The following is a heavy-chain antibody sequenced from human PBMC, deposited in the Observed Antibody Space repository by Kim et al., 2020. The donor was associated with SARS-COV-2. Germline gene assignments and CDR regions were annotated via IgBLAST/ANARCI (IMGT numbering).Heavy chain of an antibody. CDR1: GYTFSDYA. V-gene: IGHV3-23*01. CDR3: AKRGYSTTWNFDY. D-gene: IGHD2-8*01. CDR2: ISGSGRDT. Sequence: GGSLRLSCGASGYTFSDYAMTWVRQAPGKGLEWVSAISGSGRDTYYADSVKGRFTISRDDSKSTLYLQMNSLRAEDTAVYYCAKRGYSTTWNFDYWGQGTLVTVSS. J-gene: IGHJ4*02.